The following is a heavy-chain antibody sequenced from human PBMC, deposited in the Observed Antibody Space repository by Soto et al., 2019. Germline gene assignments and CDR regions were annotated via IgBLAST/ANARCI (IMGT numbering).Heavy chain of an antibody. V-gene: IGHV3-23*01. CDR3: AKALRYGSGSLFDY. D-gene: IGHD3-10*01. CDR2: ISGSGETT. Sequence: RRLSFAASGFTFRSFAINWVRQAPGKGLEWVSVISGSGETTFYGDSVKGRFTVSRDNSKNTAFVQMNSLRAEDTAVYYCAKALRYGSGSLFDYWGRGTLVTVSS. CDR1: GFTFRSFA. J-gene: IGHJ4*02.